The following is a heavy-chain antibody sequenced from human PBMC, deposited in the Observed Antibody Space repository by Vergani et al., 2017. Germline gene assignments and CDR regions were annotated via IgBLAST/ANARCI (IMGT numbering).Heavy chain of an antibody. CDR1: GFSLSTSGMR. Sequence: QVTLKESGPALVKSTQTLTLTCTFSGFSLSTSGMRVSWIRQPPGKALEWLARIDWDDDKFYSTSLKTRLTISKDTSKNQVVLTMTNMDPVDTATYYCARSSNWGSTGFDYWGQGTLVTVSS. CDR3: ARSSNWGSTGFDY. J-gene: IGHJ4*02. CDR2: IDWDDDK. V-gene: IGHV2-70*04. D-gene: IGHD7-27*01.